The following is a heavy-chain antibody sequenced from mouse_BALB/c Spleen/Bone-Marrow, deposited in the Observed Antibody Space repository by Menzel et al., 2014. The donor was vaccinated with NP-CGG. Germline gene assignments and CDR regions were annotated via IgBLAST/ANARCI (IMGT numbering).Heavy chain of an antibody. J-gene: IGHJ3*01. CDR1: GYTFSSYW. CDR3: ARELGDY. CDR2: ILPGSGST. Sequence: QVQLQHSGAELMKPGASVKISCKATGYTFSSYWIEWVKQRPGHGLEWIGEILPGSGSTNYNEEFKGKATFTADTSSNTAYMQLSSLTSEDSAVYYRARELGDYWGQGTLVTVSA. V-gene: IGHV1-9*01. D-gene: IGHD4-1*01.